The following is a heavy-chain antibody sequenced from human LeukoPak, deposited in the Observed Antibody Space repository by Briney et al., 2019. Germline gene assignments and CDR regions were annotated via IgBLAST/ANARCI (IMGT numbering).Heavy chain of an antibody. CDR2: ISAYNGNT. CDR3: ARVGLALYYYYGMDV. Sequence: ASVKVSCKASGCTFTSYGISWVRQAPGQGLEWMGWISAYNGNTNYAQKLQGRVTMTTDTSTSTAYMELRSLRSDDTAVYYCARVGLALYYYYGMDVWGQGTTVTVSS. D-gene: IGHD6-19*01. J-gene: IGHJ6*02. CDR1: GCTFTSYG. V-gene: IGHV1-18*01.